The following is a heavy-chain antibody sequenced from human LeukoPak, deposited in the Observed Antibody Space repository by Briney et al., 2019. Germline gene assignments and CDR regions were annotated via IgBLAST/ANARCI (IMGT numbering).Heavy chain of an antibody. CDR3: VRGTGY. Sequence: GGSLRLSCSVSGFTFSTYVMHWVRQAPGKGPEYVSAISSNGDNTYYADSVRGRFTISRDNSKNTLYLQMSSLRPDDTAVYFCVRGTGYWGQGTLVTVSS. J-gene: IGHJ4*02. V-gene: IGHV3-64D*06. CDR2: ISSNGDNT. CDR1: GFTFSTYV.